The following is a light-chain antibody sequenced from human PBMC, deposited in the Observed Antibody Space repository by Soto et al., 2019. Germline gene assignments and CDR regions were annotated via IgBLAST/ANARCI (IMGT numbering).Light chain of an antibody. V-gene: IGKV1-5*03. Sequence: DIQMTQSTSTLSASVGDRVTITCRASQSISSWLAWYQQKPGKAPKLLIYKAPSLESGVPSRFSGSGSGTEFTLTISSLQPDDFATYYCQQYNSYPGTFGQGTKVEIK. J-gene: IGKJ1*01. CDR1: QSISSW. CDR3: QQYNSYPGT. CDR2: KAP.